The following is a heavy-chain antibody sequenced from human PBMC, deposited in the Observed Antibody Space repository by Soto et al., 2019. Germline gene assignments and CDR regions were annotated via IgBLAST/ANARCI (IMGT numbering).Heavy chain of an antibody. J-gene: IGHJ4*02. CDR1: GGSISPYY. D-gene: IGHD2-2*01. CDR2: IYSFGST. CDR3: ARHRSTVSLLDY. V-gene: IGHV4-59*08. Sequence: HVQLQESGPGLVKPSETLSLTCTGSGGSISPYYWSWIRQPPGKGLEWIGYIYSFGSTNYNASLESRVSMSVDTSKNQVSLKLTSVTAADTAVYFCARHRSTVSLLDYWGLGTLVTVSS.